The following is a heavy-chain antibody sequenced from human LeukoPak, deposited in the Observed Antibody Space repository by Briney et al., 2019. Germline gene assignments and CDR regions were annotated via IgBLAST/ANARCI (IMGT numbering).Heavy chain of an antibody. V-gene: IGHV1-18*01. J-gene: IGHJ4*02. CDR1: GCTFTSYG. Sequence: ASVKVSCKASGCTFTSYGISWVRQAPGQGLEWMGWISAYNGNTNYAQKLQGRVTMTTDTSTSTAYMELRSLRSDDTAVYYCARGQYGSGSYYPPYPFDYWGQGTPVTVSS. CDR2: ISAYNGNT. D-gene: IGHD3-10*01. CDR3: ARGQYGSGSYYPPYPFDY.